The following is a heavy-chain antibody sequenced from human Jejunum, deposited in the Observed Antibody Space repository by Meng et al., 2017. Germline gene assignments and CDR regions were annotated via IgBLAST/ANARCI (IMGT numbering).Heavy chain of an antibody. CDR3: ARDFTAYYGSSPYYPLGGF. V-gene: IGHV3-11*01. J-gene: IGHJ4*02. CDR1: GFNFNYYS. D-gene: IGHD3-9*01. CDR2: IRASGDTI. Sequence: VEVGGGLLNTGVSMKTSCAASGFNFNYYSMSWIRQAPGKGLEFVSYIRASGDTIYYGDSLKGRFTISRDNTKNSLHLLMNSLRAEDTAVYYCARDFTAYYGSSPYYPLGGFWGQGTLVTVSS.